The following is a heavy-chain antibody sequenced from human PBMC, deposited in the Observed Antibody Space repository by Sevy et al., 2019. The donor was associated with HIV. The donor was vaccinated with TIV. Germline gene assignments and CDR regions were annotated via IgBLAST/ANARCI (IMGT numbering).Heavy chain of an antibody. CDR3: ARSMEQQLDAFDI. V-gene: IGHV4-39*01. J-gene: IGHJ3*02. CDR1: GASTRDSSYY. D-gene: IGHD6-13*01. Sequence: SETLSLTCTVSGASTRDSSYYWAWIRQPPGKGLEWIGNIYSYGETYYNSSLKSRVTISVDTSKNQFSLSLTSVTAADTAIYFCARSMEQQLDAFDIWGQGTMITVSS. CDR2: IYSYGET.